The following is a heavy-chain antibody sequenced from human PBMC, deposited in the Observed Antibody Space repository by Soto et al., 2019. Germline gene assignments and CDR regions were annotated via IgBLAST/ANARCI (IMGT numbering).Heavy chain of an antibody. CDR3: ARAGAAPYYYYGMDV. J-gene: IGHJ6*02. V-gene: IGHV1-18*01. CDR1: GYTFSTSG. D-gene: IGHD2-15*01. Sequence: GASVKVSCKASGYTFSTSGMSWLRQAPGQGLEWMGWISTYNGDTNDAPKFQDRVTMTSDTSTSTVYMELRSLRSDDTAVYYCARAGAAPYYYYGMDVWGQGTRVT. CDR2: ISTYNGDT.